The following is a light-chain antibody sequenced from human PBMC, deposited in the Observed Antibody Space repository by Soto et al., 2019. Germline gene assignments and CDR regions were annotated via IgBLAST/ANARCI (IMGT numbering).Light chain of an antibody. CDR3: QQYSSHST. V-gene: IGKV1-5*03. CDR1: QGISNY. J-gene: IGKJ1*01. CDR2: QAS. Sequence: DIQMTQSPSSLSASVGGRVTITCRASQGISNYLAWYQQKPGKAPKLLIYQASSLENGVPSRFSGSGSGTEFSLTISSLQPDDFATYYCQQYSSHSTFGQGTKVDIK.